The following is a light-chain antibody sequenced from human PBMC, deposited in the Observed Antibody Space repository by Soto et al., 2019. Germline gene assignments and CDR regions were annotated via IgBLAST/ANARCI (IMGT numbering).Light chain of an antibody. V-gene: IGLV2-18*01. CDR3: CLSPGSLTWL. Sequence: QSALTQPPSVSGSPGQSVTISCTVTSSDVGDYEHVSWYQQAPGTAPKLMIYEVNNRPSGVPDRFSGSKSGSTASLTISGLQAEDEAEYYCCLSPGSLTWLFGGGTKLTVL. CDR2: EVN. J-gene: IGLJ3*02. CDR1: SSDVGDYEH.